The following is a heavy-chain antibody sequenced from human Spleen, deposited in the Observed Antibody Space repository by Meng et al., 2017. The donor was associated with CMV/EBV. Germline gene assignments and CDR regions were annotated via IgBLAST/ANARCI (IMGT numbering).Heavy chain of an antibody. CDR3: RDGHYSNR. J-gene: IGHJ4*02. D-gene: IGHD2-8*01. CDR2: INSDGSST. Sequence: VQLVESGGGSVQPGGSLILSCAASGFTFSSYWMHWVRQAPGKGLVWVSRINSDGSSTSYADSVKGRFTISRDNAKNSLYLQMSSLRVEDAALYYCRDGHYSNRWGQGTLVTVSS. CDR1: GFTFSSYW. V-gene: IGHV3-74*01.